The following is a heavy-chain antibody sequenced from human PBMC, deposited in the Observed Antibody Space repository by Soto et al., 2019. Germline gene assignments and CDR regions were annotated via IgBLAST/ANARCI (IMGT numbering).Heavy chain of an antibody. Sequence: QVQLVQSGPEVKKPGSSVKVSCKASGDTFNSYVITWVRQAPGQGLEWLGGIITACGTTSYAQNFQDRLTITADEAATTDHMELSSLTSDDTAMYYCTRSYGYTFGGSLDNWGQGTLVTVSS. D-gene: IGHD5-18*01. J-gene: IGHJ4*02. CDR1: GDTFNSYV. CDR2: IITACGTT. CDR3: TRSYGYTFGGSLDN. V-gene: IGHV1-69*01.